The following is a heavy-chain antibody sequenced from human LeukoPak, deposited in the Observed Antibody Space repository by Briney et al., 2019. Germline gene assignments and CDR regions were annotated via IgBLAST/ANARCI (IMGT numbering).Heavy chain of an antibody. V-gene: IGHV3-11*04. D-gene: IGHD3-10*01. CDR2: ISSSGSTI. Sequence: PGGSLRLSCAASGFTFSDYYMSWIRQAPGKGLEWVSYISSSGSTIYYADSVKGRFTISRANAKNSLYLQINSLRAEDTAVYYCARVTVLLWFGDYNWFDPWGQGTLVTVSS. CDR1: GFTFSDYY. J-gene: IGHJ5*02. CDR3: ARVTVLLWFGDYNWFDP.